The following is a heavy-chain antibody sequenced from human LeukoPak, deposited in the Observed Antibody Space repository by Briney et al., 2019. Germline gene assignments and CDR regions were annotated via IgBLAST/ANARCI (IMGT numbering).Heavy chain of an antibody. D-gene: IGHD3-22*01. CDR2: IIPIFGTA. CDR1: GGTFSSYA. Sequence: GASVKVSCKASGGTFSSYAISWVRQAPGQGLEWMGGIIPIFGTANYAQKFQGRVTITTDESTSTAYMELSSLRSEDTAVYYCASGPLYYDSSGYYYAFDYWGQGTLVTVSS. V-gene: IGHV1-69*05. CDR3: ASGPLYYDSSGYYYAFDY. J-gene: IGHJ4*02.